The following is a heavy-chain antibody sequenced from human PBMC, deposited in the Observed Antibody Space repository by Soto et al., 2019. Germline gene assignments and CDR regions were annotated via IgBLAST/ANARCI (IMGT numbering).Heavy chain of an antibody. J-gene: IGHJ3*02. D-gene: IGHD3-10*01. V-gene: IGHV3-74*01. CDR3: ARARYGSRNAFDI. CDR1: GFTFTTYW. CDR2: FNCDVIST. Sequence: GGSLRLSCAASGFTFTTYWMHWVRQAPGKGLVWVSCFNCDVISTNYADSVKCRFTISRDNAKNTLYLQMNSLRAEDTAVYYCARARYGSRNAFDIWGRGTMVTVSS.